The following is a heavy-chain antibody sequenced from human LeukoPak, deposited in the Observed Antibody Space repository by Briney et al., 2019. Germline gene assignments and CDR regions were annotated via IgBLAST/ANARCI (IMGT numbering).Heavy chain of an antibody. D-gene: IGHD1-26*01. CDR3: AKDSNVGATDY. CDR1: GFTFTTYG. J-gene: IGHJ4*02. CDR2: ISGSGGST. Sequence: GGSLRLSCSASGFTFTTYGMSWVRQAPGKGLEWVSAISGSGGSTYYADSVKGRFTISRDNSKNTLYLQMNSLRAEDTAVYYCAKDSNVGATDYWGQGTLVTVSS. V-gene: IGHV3-23*01.